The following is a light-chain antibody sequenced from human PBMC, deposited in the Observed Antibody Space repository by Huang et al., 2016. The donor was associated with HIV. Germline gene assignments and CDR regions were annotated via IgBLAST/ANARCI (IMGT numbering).Light chain of an antibody. J-gene: IGKJ2*01. CDR2: DAS. Sequence: DIQMTQSPSSLSASVGDRVTITCQASQDISNYLTWFQQKPGKAHKLLIDDASNFQSGVPSRFSGSGSGTDFSLTISGLQPEDIATYYCQQYDYFPYTFGQGTRLDIK. V-gene: IGKV1-33*01. CDR3: QQYDYFPYT. CDR1: QDISNY.